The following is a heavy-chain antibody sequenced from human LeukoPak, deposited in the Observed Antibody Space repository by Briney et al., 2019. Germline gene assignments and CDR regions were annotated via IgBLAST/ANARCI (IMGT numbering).Heavy chain of an antibody. CDR2: ISWNSGTI. D-gene: IGHD3-22*01. Sequence: PGGPLRLSCVASGFTFNDYAMHWVRQAPGKGLEWVSGISWNSGTIGYADSVKGRFTISRDNAKNSLYLQMNSLRAEDMAFYYCAKDYYYDSSGYTYFDYWGQGALVTVSS. CDR3: AKDYYYDSSGYTYFDY. J-gene: IGHJ4*02. V-gene: IGHV3-9*03. CDR1: GFTFNDYA.